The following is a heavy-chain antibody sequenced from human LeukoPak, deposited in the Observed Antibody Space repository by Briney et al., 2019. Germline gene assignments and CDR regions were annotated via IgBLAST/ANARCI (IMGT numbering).Heavy chain of an antibody. CDR1: GGSFSGYF. CDR2: INHSGST. J-gene: IGHJ6*03. D-gene: IGHD6-6*01. CDR3: ARAPWPRQLVHYYLDV. Sequence: SETLSLTCPVYGGSFSGYFWSWIRQPPWKGLEWIGVINHSGSTNYNPSLKSRVTVSVDTSKNQFSLNLSSVTAADTAVYYCARAPWPRQLVHYYLDVWAKGTTVTVSS. V-gene: IGHV4-34*01.